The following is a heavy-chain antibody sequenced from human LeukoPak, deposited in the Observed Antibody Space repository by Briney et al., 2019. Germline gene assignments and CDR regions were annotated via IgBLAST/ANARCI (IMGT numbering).Heavy chain of an antibody. J-gene: IGHJ6*02. V-gene: IGHV4-39*01. D-gene: IGHD5-12*01. CDR3: ARHFATYYSGMDV. CDR1: GGSFSNYY. CDR2: IYYSGST. Sequence: PSETLSLTCAVYGGSFSNYYWGWIRQPPGKGLEWIGNIYYSGSTSYNPSLKSRVTISVDTSKNQFSLRLSSVTAADTAVYYCARHFATYYSGMDVWGQGTTVTVSS.